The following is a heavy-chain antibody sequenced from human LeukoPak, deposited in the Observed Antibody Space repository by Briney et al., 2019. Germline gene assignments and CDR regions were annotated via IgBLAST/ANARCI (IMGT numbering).Heavy chain of an antibody. D-gene: IGHD6-19*01. CDR2: IYYNGYT. V-gene: IGHV4-39*01. CDR3: ASEGVGPRAVAGTFAY. Sequence: SETLSLSCTVSGDSISSSIYYWGWIRQPPGKGLEWIGCIYYNGYTYYTSSLKSRVTIFVDTSKNQFSLKLISVTAADTAVYYCASEGVGPRAVAGTFAYWGQGTLVTVSS. J-gene: IGHJ4*02. CDR1: GDSISSSIYY.